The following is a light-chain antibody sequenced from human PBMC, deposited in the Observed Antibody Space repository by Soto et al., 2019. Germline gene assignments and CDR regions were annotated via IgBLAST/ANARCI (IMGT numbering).Light chain of an antibody. J-gene: IGKJ4*01. CDR3: QQADSIPLT. V-gene: IGKV1-12*01. Sequence: DIQMTQSPSFVSASVGDRVTITCRASQAISKWLAWYQQKPGRAPKILIFAASTLQRGVPSRFSGSGSGTYFTLTSSSLQPEDSATYYCQQADSIPLTFGGGTKVDFK. CDR1: QAISKW. CDR2: AAS.